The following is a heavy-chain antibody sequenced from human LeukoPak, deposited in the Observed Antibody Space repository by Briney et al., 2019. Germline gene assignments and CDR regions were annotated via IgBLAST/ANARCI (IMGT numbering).Heavy chain of an antibody. J-gene: IGHJ4*02. Sequence: PSETLSLTCTVSGGSFSSYYWSWIRQPPGEGLEWIGYIYYSGSTKYNPALKSRVTISIDSSKNQFSLNLISVTAADTAVYYCARGTVTMDYWGRGTLVTVSS. V-gene: IGHV4-59*01. D-gene: IGHD4-17*01. CDR1: GGSFSSYY. CDR3: ARGTVTMDY. CDR2: IYYSGST.